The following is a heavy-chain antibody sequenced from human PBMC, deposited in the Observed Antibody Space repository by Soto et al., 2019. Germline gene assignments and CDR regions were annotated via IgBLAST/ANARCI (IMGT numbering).Heavy chain of an antibody. V-gene: IGHV3-23*01. CDR2: ISGRGGST. D-gene: IGHD4-17*01. Sequence: EVQLLESGGGLVQPGGSLRLSCAASGFTFSSYAMSWVRQAPGKGLEWVSAISGRGGSTYYAESVKGRFTISIDNSKNTLYLQMNSLRAEDTAVYYCAKPKVGSTTVTTPPWYMDVWGKGTTVTVSS. CDR3: AKPKVGSTTVTTPPWYMDV. CDR1: GFTFSSYA. J-gene: IGHJ6*03.